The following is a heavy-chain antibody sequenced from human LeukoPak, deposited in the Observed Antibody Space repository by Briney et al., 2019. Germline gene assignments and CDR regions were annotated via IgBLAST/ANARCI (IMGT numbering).Heavy chain of an antibody. V-gene: IGHV1-18*01. CDR1: GHTFTTYG. CDR3: ARDHSSGWYVQPDY. Sequence: ASVKVSCKASGHTFTTYGISWVRQAPGQGLEWMGWISAYNGNTKYAQKLQGRVTMTTDTSTSTAYMELRSLRFDDTAVYYCARDHSSGWYVQPDYWGQGTLVTVSS. J-gene: IGHJ4*02. D-gene: IGHD6-19*01. CDR2: ISAYNGNT.